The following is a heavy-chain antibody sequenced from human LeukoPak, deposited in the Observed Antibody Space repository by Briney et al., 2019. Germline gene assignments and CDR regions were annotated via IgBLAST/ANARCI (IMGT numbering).Heavy chain of an antibody. D-gene: IGHD6-13*01. J-gene: IGHJ4*02. CDR2: IYSGGTT. CDR1: GFTVSSNY. Sequence: GGSLRLSCAASGFTVSSNYMSWVRQAPGKGLEWVSVIYSGGTTNYADSVKGRFTISRDNSKNTLFLQMNSLRAEDTAVYYCAKTRPLDSSSWSHGDYWGQGTLVTVSS. CDR3: AKTRPLDSSSWSHGDY. V-gene: IGHV3-53*01.